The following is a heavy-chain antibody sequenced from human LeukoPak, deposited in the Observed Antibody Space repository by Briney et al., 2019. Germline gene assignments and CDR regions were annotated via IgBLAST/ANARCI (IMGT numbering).Heavy chain of an antibody. Sequence: GGSLRLSCAASGFTFSSYAMHWVCQAPGKGLEYVSAISSNGGSTYYANSVKGRFTISRDNSKNTLYLQMGSLRAEDMAVYYCARGSAAAGLDYWGQGTLVTVSS. J-gene: IGHJ4*02. V-gene: IGHV3-64*01. CDR3: ARGSAAAGLDY. CDR1: GFTFSSYA. CDR2: ISSNGGST. D-gene: IGHD6-13*01.